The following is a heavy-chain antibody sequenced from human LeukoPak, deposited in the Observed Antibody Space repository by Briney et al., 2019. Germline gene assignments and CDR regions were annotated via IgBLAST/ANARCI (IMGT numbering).Heavy chain of an antibody. CDR2: IYHSGST. CDR1: GGSIISYY. J-gene: IGHJ5*02. CDR3: ARGGFMKYNWFDP. D-gene: IGHD2-15*01. Sequence: SETLSLTCTVSGGSIISYYWSWIRQPPGKGLEWIGYIYHSGSTSYNPSLKSRVTISVDTSKNQFSLKLSTVTAADTAVCYCARGGFMKYNWFDPWGQGTLVTVTS. V-gene: IGHV4-59*01.